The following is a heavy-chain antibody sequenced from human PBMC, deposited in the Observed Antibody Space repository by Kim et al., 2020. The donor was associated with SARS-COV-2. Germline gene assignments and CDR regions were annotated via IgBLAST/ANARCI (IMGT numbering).Heavy chain of an antibody. Sequence: GGSLRLSCAASGFTFNTYTMHWVRQAPGRGLEWVAAISFDGNNDFYAGSVKGRFTISRDTSKNTLYVQMDSLRPEDTAVYYCAGAHYYGPGSFYHFHYWGQGPRLSVS. J-gene: IGHJ4*02. CDR3: AGAHYYGPGSFYHFHY. V-gene: IGHV3-30-3*01. D-gene: IGHD3-10*01. CDR1: GFTFNTYT. CDR2: ISFDGNND.